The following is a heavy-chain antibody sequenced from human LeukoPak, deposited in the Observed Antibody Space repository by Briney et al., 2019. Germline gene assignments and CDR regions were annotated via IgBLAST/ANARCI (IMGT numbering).Heavy chain of an antibody. J-gene: IGHJ5*02. CDR1: GFTFSSYG. Sequence: PGGSLRLSCAASGFTFSSYGMHWVRQAPGKGLEWVAFIRYDGSNKYYADSVKGRFTISRDNSKSTLYLQMNSLRAEDTAVYYCAKPKHHMIVLGDWFDPWGQGTQVTVSS. D-gene: IGHD3-22*01. CDR2: IRYDGSNK. CDR3: AKPKHHMIVLGDWFDP. V-gene: IGHV3-30*02.